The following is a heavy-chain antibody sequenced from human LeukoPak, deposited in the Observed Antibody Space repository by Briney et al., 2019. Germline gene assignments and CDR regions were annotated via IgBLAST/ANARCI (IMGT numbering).Heavy chain of an antibody. CDR1: GGSISSYY. CDR2: IYYSGST. CDR3: ARSLWFGELYY. Sequence: PSETLSLTCTVSGGSISSYYWSWRRQPPGKGLEWIGFIYYSGSTHYKSSLKSRVTISVDTSRNQFSLRLSSVTAADTAVYYCARSLWFGELYYWGQGTLVTVSS. D-gene: IGHD3-10*01. J-gene: IGHJ4*02. V-gene: IGHV4-59*12.